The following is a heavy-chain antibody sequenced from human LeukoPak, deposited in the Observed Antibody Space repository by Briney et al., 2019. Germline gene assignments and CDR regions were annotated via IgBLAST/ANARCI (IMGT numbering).Heavy chain of an antibody. J-gene: IGHJ6*03. CDR2: IISSSTTI. V-gene: IGHV3-48*04. Sequence: GGPLRLSCAASGFIFSSYSMNWVRQAPGKGLEWLSYIISSSTTIYYADSVKGRFTISRDNAKNSLYLRMDSLKAEDTAVYYCARNRFPITGTTNNYYYMDVWGKGTTVTVSS. CDR3: ARNRFPITGTTNNYYYMDV. D-gene: IGHD1-7*01. CDR1: GFIFSSYS.